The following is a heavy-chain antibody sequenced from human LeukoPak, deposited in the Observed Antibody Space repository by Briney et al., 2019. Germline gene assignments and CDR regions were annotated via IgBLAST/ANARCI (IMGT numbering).Heavy chain of an antibody. CDR3: TRVPRVGYCSSTSCYSWFDL. J-gene: IGHJ5*02. V-gene: IGHV3-49*04. Sequence: TGGSLRLSCTASGFTFGDYAMSWVRQAPGKGLEWVGFIRSKAYGGTTEYAASVKGRFTISRDDSKSIAYLQMNSLKTEDTAVYYCTRVPRVGYCSSTSCYSWFDLWGQGTLVTVSS. D-gene: IGHD2-2*01. CDR1: GFTFGDYA. CDR2: IRSKAYGGTT.